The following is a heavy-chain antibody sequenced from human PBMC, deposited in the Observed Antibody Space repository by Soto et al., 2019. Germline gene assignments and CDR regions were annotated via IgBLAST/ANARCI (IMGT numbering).Heavy chain of an antibody. Sequence: GGSLRLYFISSGFIFRTYTMNWVRQAPVKGLEWASGIRGFSPYTFYAESVKGRFTISRDNAKNSLYLQMNSLRAEDTAVYYCAIDRGYDAHDYYYKAVDGLGRRTTVAFCS. CDR2: IRGFSPYT. J-gene: IGHJ6*02. D-gene: IGHD3-22*01. V-gene: IGHV3-21*01. CDR1: GFIFRTYT. CDR3: AIDRGYDAHDYYYKAVDG.